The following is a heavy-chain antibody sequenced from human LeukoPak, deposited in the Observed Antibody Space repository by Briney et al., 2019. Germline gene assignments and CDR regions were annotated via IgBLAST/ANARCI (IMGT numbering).Heavy chain of an antibody. V-gene: IGHV4-59*01. Sequence: SETLSLTCIVSGGSISSYYWSWIRQPPGKGLEWIGYIYYSGSTNYNSSLKSRVTISVDTSKNQFSLKLSSVTAADTAVYYCARTGYSSGWYHYYYYMDVWGKGTTVTISS. D-gene: IGHD6-19*01. CDR3: ARTGYSSGWYHYYYYMDV. J-gene: IGHJ6*03. CDR2: IYYSGST. CDR1: GGSISSYY.